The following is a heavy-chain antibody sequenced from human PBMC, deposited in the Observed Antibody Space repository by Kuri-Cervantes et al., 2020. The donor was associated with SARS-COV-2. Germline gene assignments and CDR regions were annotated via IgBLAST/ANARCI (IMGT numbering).Heavy chain of an antibody. Sequence: GGSLRLSCAASGFTFSSYGTHWVRQAPGKGLEWVAVISYDGSNKYYADSVKGRFTISRDNSKNTLYLQMNSLRAEDTAVYYCAKDTGVAAAHDAFDIWGQGTMVTVSS. CDR3: AKDTGVAAAHDAFDI. J-gene: IGHJ3*02. CDR1: GFTFSSYG. D-gene: IGHD6-13*01. CDR2: ISYDGSNK. V-gene: IGHV3-30*18.